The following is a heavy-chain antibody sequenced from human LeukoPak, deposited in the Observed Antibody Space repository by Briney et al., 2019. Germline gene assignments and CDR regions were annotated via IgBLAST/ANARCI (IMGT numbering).Heavy chain of an antibody. Sequence: PSETLSLTCTVSGGSISSYYWSWIRQPPGKGLEWIGYIYYSGSTNYNPSLKSRVTISVDTSKNQFSPKLSSVTAADTAVYYCARVKVSEDAFDIWGQGTMVTVSS. CDR2: IYYSGST. V-gene: IGHV4-59*01. D-gene: IGHD2/OR15-2a*01. J-gene: IGHJ3*02. CDR1: GGSISSYY. CDR3: ARVKVSEDAFDI.